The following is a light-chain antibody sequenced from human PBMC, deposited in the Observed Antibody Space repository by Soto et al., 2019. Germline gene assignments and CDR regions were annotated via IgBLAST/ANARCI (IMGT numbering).Light chain of an antibody. CDR1: SSDVGGYNY. CDR2: EVS. Sequence: HSALTQPASVSGSPGQSITISCTGTSSDVGGYNYVSWFQQHPGKAPKLKIYEVSNRPSGVSNRFSGSKSGYTASLTISELQAEDEADYYCTSFTSSSTWVFGGGT. CDR3: TSFTSSSTWV. J-gene: IGLJ3*02. V-gene: IGLV2-14*03.